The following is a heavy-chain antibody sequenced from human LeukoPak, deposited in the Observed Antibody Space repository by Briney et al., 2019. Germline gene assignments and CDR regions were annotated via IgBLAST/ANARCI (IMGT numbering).Heavy chain of an antibody. V-gene: IGHV1-18*01. Sequence: GASVKVSCKASGYSFTSYGISWVRQAPGQGLEWMGWISAYNGNTNYAQKLQGRVTMTTDTSTSTAYMELRSLRSDDTAVYYCARDPNDSGGRMDLFDFWGQGTLVTVSS. D-gene: IGHD4-23*01. J-gene: IGHJ4*02. CDR1: GYSFTSYG. CDR2: ISAYNGNT. CDR3: ARDPNDSGGRMDLFDF.